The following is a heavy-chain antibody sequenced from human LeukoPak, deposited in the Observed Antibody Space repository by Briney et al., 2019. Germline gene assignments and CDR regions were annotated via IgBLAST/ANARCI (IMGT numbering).Heavy chain of an antibody. D-gene: IGHD4-17*01. Sequence: PSETLSLTCDVSGDSISSDYWSWIRQSPEKGLEWIGFIFYSGTTTYNPSLQSRVTISVDTSKNKFYLKLTSVTDADTAVYYCARTRPHDHGTSYMDVWGKGTTVTVSS. CDR3: ARTRPHDHGTSYMDV. CDR1: GDSISSDY. CDR2: IFYSGTT. V-gene: IGHV4-59*08. J-gene: IGHJ6*03.